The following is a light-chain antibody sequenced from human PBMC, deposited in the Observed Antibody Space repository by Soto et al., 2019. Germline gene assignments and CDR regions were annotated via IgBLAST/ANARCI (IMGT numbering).Light chain of an antibody. CDR1: SSNIGSNT. J-gene: IGLJ2*01. V-gene: IGLV1-44*01. Sequence: QSVLTQPPSASGTPGQRVTISCSGSSSNIGSNTVNWYQQLPGTAPKLLIDSNNQRPSGFPDRFSGSKSGTSASLAISGLQSEDGADYYCAAWDDSLNGHVVFGGGTKLTVL. CDR3: AAWDDSLNGHVV. CDR2: SNN.